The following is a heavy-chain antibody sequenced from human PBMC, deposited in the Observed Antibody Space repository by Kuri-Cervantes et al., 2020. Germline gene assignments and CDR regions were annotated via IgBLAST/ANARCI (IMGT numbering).Heavy chain of an antibody. CDR2: IKQDGSEK. Sequence: GESLKISCAASGFTFSSYWMSWVRQAPGKGLEWVANIKQDGSEKYYVDSVKGRFTISRDNANNSLYLQMNSLRAEDTAVYYCAKGGSGWYYFDYWGQGTLVTVSS. V-gene: IGHV3-7*03. D-gene: IGHD6-19*01. CDR1: GFTFSSYW. CDR3: AKGGSGWYYFDY. J-gene: IGHJ4*02.